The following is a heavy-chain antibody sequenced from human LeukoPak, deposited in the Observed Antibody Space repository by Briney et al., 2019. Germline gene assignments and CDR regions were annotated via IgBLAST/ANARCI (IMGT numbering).Heavy chain of an antibody. CDR3: AREGTAMVEGHDAFDI. D-gene: IGHD5-18*01. Sequence: PGGSLRLSCAASGFTFSSYAMSWVRQAPGKGLEWVSAISGSGGSTYYADSVKGRFTISRDNSKNTLYLQMNSLRAEDTAVYYCAREGTAMVEGHDAFDIWGQGTMVTVSS. CDR1: GFTFSSYA. CDR2: ISGSGGST. J-gene: IGHJ3*02. V-gene: IGHV3-23*01.